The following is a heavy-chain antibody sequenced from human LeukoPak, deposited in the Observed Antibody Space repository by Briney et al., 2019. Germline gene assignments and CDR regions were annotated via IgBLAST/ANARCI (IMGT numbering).Heavy chain of an antibody. D-gene: IGHD2-21*01. CDR1: GGSISSYY. V-gene: IGHV4-4*07. CDR2: IYTSGST. Sequence: SETLSLTCTVSGGSISSYYWSWIRQPAGKGLEWIGRIYTSGSTNYNPSLKGRVTMSVDTSKNQFSLKLSSVTAADTAVYYCVLGHSKPNYFDYWGQGTLVTVSS. CDR3: VLGHSKPNYFDY. J-gene: IGHJ4*02.